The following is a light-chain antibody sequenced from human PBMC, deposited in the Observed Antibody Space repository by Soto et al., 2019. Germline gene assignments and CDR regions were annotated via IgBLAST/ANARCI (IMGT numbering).Light chain of an antibody. CDR2: GAS. CDR1: QSVSSN. V-gene: IGKV3-15*01. CDR3: QQSSNWPPEIT. J-gene: IGKJ5*01. Sequence: EIVLTQSPGTLSLSPGERATLSCRASQSVSSNLAWYQQKPGQAPRLLIYGASTRATGIPARFSGSGSGTESTLNISSLQSEDSAVYYCQQSSNWPPEITFGQGTRLE.